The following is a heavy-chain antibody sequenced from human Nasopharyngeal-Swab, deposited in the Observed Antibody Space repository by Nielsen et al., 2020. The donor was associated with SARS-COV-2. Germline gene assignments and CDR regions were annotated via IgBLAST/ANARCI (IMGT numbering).Heavy chain of an antibody. D-gene: IGHD1-26*01. CDR3: ATPWELSAY. J-gene: IGHJ4*02. CDR2: IYYSGST. Sequence: WIRQPPGKGLERIGSIYYSGSTYYNPSLKSRVTISVDTSKNQFSLKLSSVTAADTAVYYCATPWELSAYWGQGTLVTVSS. V-gene: IGHV4-39*01.